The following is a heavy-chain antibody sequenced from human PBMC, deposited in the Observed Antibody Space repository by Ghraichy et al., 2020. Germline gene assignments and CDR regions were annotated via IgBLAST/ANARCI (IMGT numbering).Heavy chain of an antibody. Sequence: GESLNISCAASGFTFSSYAMSWVRQAPGKGLEWVSAISGSGGSTYYADSVKGRFTISRDNSKNTLYLQMNSLRAEDTAVYYCAKDRTYDSSGYSLDRLTIDAFDIWGQGTMVTVSS. CDR2: ISGSGGST. CDR1: GFTFSSYA. CDR3: AKDRTYDSSGYSLDRLTIDAFDI. V-gene: IGHV3-23*01. D-gene: IGHD3-22*01. J-gene: IGHJ3*02.